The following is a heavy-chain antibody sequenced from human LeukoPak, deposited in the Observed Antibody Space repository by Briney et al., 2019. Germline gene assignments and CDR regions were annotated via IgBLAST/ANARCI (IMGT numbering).Heavy chain of an antibody. CDR3: ARAGAGATVFY. CDR1: GSPFTNYG. CDR2: ISAYNGNT. V-gene: IGHV1-18*01. Sequence: ASVKVSCKVSGSPFTNYGVTWVRQSPGQGLEWMGRISAYNGNTNYAQKLQGRVTMTTDTSTSTAYMELRGLRSDDTAVYFCARAGAGATVFYWGQGTLVTVSS. J-gene: IGHJ4*02. D-gene: IGHD5-12*01.